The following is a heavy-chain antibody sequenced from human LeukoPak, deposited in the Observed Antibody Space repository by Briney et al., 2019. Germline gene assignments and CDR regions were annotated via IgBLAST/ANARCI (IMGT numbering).Heavy chain of an antibody. CDR3: ARGQFRFSDYDSSGFDY. D-gene: IGHD3-22*01. J-gene: IGHJ4*02. Sequence: GRSLRLSCAASGFTFNSFGMHWVRQAPGKGLEWLAVISYDGRNKYYADSVKGRFTISRDNSKNTLYLQMNSLRVEDTAVYYCARGQFRFSDYDSSGFDYWGQGTLVTVSS. V-gene: IGHV3-30*03. CDR1: GFTFNSFG. CDR2: ISYDGRNK.